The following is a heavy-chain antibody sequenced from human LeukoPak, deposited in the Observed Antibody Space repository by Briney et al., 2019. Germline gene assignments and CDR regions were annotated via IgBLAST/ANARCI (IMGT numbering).Heavy chain of an antibody. J-gene: IGHJ4*02. CDR3: ARYSGYDEATFDY. V-gene: IGHV4-4*07. CDR1: GGSISSYC. CDR2: IYTSGST. D-gene: IGHD5-12*01. Sequence: SETLSLTCTVSGGSISSYCWSWIPQPAGKGLEWLGRIYTSGSTNYNPSLKSRVTMSVDTSKNQFSLKLSSVTAADTAVYYCARYSGYDEATFDYWGQGTLVTVSS.